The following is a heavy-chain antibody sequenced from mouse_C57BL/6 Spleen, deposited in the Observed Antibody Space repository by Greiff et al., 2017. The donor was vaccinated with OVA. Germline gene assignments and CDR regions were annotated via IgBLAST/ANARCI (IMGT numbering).Heavy chain of an antibody. CDR3: ARPGSSSNWYFDV. V-gene: IGHV5-15*01. J-gene: IGHJ1*03. D-gene: IGHD1-1*01. Sequence: EVKVVESGGGLVQPGGSLKLSCAASGFTFSDYGMAWVRQAPRKGPEWVAFISNLAYSIYYADTVTGRFTISRENAKNTLYLEMSSLRSEDTAMYYCARPGSSSNWYFDVWGTGTTVTVSS. CDR1: GFTFSDYG. CDR2: ISNLAYSI.